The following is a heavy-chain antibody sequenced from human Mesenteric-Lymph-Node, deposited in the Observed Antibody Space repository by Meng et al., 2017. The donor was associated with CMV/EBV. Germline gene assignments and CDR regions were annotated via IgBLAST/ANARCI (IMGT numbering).Heavy chain of an antibody. D-gene: IGHD3-9*01. CDR1: GGSFSGYY. Sequence: QRHLHRWGAVLLNPSVPLSVSCAVYGGSFSGYYWNWIRQSPEKGLEWIGEINHSGSTTYNPSFTSRIIISVDTSTNQISLNMSSVTAADTAVYYCARGSSYDILTGYFDYWGQGALVTASS. CDR3: ARGSSYDILTGYFDY. J-gene: IGHJ4*02. V-gene: IGHV4-34*01. CDR2: INHSGST.